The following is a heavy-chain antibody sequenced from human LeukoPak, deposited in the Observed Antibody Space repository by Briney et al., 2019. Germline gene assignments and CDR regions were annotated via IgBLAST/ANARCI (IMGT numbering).Heavy chain of an antibody. J-gene: IGHJ3*02. CDR3: ARPAKGSGSYPLDDAFDI. CDR1: GYSISSSSYY. D-gene: IGHD3-10*01. CDR2: IYYSGST. V-gene: IGHV4-39*01. Sequence: KPSETLSLTCAVSGYSISSSSYYWGWIRQPPGKGLEWIGSIYYSGSTYYNPSLKSRVTISVDTSKNQFSLKLSSVTAADTAVYYCARPAKGSGSYPLDDAFDIWGQGTMATVSS.